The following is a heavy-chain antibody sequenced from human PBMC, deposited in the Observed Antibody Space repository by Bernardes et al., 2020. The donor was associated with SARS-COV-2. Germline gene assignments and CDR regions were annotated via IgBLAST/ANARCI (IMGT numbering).Heavy chain of an antibody. Sequence: SETLSLTCTVSAGSIGSYYSAWIRQPPGKGLEWIGYIYYSGNTNYNPSLKSRVTISVDRSQNQFSLNLSSVTPADTAVYYCARDLSHLDRRVFDLWGLGTLVTVSS. V-gene: IGHV4-59*01. J-gene: IGHJ2*01. CDR1: AGSIGSYY. D-gene: IGHD1-1*01. CDR2: IYYSGNT. CDR3: ARDLSHLDRRVFDL.